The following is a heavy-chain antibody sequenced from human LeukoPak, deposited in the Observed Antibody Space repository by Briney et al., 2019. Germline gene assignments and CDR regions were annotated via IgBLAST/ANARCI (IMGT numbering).Heavy chain of an antibody. CDR3: AGRSGIAVAGAFDY. CDR1: GFTLSSYE. V-gene: IGHV3-23*01. Sequence: GGSLRLSCIVSGFTLSSYEMTWFRQAPGKGLEWVSSIGYSGSDTHYADSVKGRFTVSRDNSKNTLYLQMNSLRAEDTAVYYCAGRSGIAVAGAFDYWGQGTLVTVSS. D-gene: IGHD6-19*01. CDR2: IGYSGSDT. J-gene: IGHJ4*02.